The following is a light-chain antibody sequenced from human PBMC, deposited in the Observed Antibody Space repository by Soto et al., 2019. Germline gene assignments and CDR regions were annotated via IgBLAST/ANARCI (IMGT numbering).Light chain of an antibody. J-gene: IGKJ1*01. Sequence: DIQMTKSPSTLSASVGDRVTITCRASQSISSWLAWYQQKPGKAPKLLIYKASSLESGVPSRFGGSGSGTEFTLTICSLQPDDFATYYCQEYNSYSTFGQGTKVQIK. V-gene: IGKV1-5*03. CDR3: QEYNSYST. CDR2: KAS. CDR1: QSISSW.